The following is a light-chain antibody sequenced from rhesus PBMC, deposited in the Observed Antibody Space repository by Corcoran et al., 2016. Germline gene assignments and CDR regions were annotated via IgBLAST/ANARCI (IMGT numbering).Light chain of an antibody. CDR2: KAS. J-gene: IGKJ1*01. CDR1: QGISSW. CDR3: QQYNSAPRT. V-gene: IGKV1-21*01. Sequence: DIQMTQSPSSLSASVGDRVTITCRASQGISSWLAWYQQKPGKAPKLPIYKASSLQSGVPSRFSGSGSGTDFTLTISSLQPGDFAPYYCQQYNSAPRTFGQGTKVEIK.